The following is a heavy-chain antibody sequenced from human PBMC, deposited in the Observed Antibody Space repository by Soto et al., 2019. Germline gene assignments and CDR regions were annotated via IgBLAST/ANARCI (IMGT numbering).Heavy chain of an antibody. CDR2: ISWNSGSI. J-gene: IGHJ6*02. CDR3: ARGGYCSGGSCYGGHYYGMDV. V-gene: IGHV3-9*01. CDR1: GFTFDDYA. Sequence: GGSLRLSCAASGFTFDDYAMHWVRQAPGKGLEWVSGISWNSGSIGYADSVKGRFTISRDNAKNSLYLQMNTLRAEDTAVYYCARGGYCSGGSCYGGHYYGMDVWGQGTTVTVS. D-gene: IGHD2-15*01.